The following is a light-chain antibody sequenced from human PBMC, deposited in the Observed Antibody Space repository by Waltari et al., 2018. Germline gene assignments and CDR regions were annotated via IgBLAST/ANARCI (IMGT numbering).Light chain of an antibody. J-gene: IGKJ3*01. Sequence: DIVMTQSPDSLAVSLGERATLHCKSSQTVLDSSNNRNYLAWYQQKPGQPPKLLIYWASSRESGVPDRFSGSGSGTDFTLTITSLQAEDVAVYYCQQYYSPPPLFTFGPGTKVDIK. CDR3: QQYYSPPPLFT. V-gene: IGKV4-1*01. CDR1: QTVLDSSNNRNY. CDR2: WAS.